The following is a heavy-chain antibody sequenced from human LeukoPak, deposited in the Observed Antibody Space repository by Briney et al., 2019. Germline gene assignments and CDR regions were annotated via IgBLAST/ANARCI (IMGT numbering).Heavy chain of an antibody. Sequence: PGGSLRLSCAASEFTFSDYYMSWIRQAPGKGLEWVSYISYSGDTKYYADSVKGRFTVSRDNAKNSLYLQMNSLRAEDTAVYYCGRLGIITAAGSNDYWGQGTLVTVFS. CDR2: ISYSGDTK. D-gene: IGHD6-13*01. J-gene: IGHJ4*02. CDR1: EFTFSDYY. V-gene: IGHV3-11*01. CDR3: GRLGIITAAGSNDY.